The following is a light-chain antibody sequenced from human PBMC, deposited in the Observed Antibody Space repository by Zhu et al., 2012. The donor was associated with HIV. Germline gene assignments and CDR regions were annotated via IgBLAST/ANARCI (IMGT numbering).Light chain of an antibody. CDR1: QSISTN. Sequence: EVVLTQSPATLSVSPGERATLSCRASQSISTNLAWYQQKPGQAPRLLIFGASTRATGIPARFSGSGSGTEFTLTITNIQSEDFAVYFCQNYNNWPPVTFGQGTRLEI. J-gene: IGKJ5*01. CDR3: QNYNNWPPVT. V-gene: IGKV3-15*01. CDR2: GAS.